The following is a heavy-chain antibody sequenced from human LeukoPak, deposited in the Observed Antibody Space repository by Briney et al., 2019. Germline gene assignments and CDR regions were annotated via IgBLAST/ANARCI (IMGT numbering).Heavy chain of an antibody. CDR2: INPNSSGT. D-gene: IGHD3-16*02. CDR3: ARDTYYDYVWGSYRLPDY. Sequence: ASVKVSCKASGYTFTGYYMHWVRQAPGQGLEWMGLINPNSSGTNYAQKFQGRVTMPRDTSISTASMELSRLRSDDTAVYYCARDTYYDYVWGSYRLPDYWGQGTLVTVSS. V-gene: IGHV1-2*02. CDR1: GYTFTGYY. J-gene: IGHJ4*02.